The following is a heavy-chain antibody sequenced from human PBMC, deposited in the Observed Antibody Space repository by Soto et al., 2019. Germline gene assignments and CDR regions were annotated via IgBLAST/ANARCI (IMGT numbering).Heavy chain of an antibody. CDR2: ISYDGSNK. V-gene: IGHV3-30*18. J-gene: IGHJ4*01. Sequence: GGSLRLSCAASGFTFSSYGMHWVRQAPGKVLEWVAVISYDGSNKYYADSVKGRFTISRDNSKNTLYLQMNSLRAEDTAVYYCAKGSDITIIVVVYFDYWGHGTLVTVS. D-gene: IGHD3-22*01. CDR3: AKGSDITIIVVVYFDY. CDR1: GFTFSSYG.